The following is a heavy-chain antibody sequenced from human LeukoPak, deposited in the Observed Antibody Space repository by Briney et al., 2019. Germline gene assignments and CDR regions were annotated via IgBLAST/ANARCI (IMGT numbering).Heavy chain of an antibody. CDR1: GGSFSGYY. J-gene: IGHJ5*02. D-gene: IGHD2-15*01. CDR3: ARETGYCSGGSCYSSWFDP. Sequence: SETLSRTCAVYGGSFSGYYWSWIRQPPGKGLEWIGEINHSGSTNYNPSLKSRVTISVDTSKNQFSLKLSSVTAADTAVYYCARETGYCSGGSCYSSWFDPWGQGTLVTVSS. V-gene: IGHV4-34*01. CDR2: INHSGST.